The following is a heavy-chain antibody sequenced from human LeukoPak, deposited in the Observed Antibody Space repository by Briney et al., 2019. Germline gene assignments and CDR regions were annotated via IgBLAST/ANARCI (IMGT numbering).Heavy chain of an antibody. CDR2: INPNSGGT. D-gene: IGHD6-13*01. CDR3: TTEISRSHYY. V-gene: IGHV1-2*02. J-gene: IGHJ4*02. CDR1: GYNFIAYH. Sequence: GASVKVSCKTSGYNFIAYHIHWVRQAPGQGLEWMGWINPNSGGTNYAQKFQGRVTMTKDTSISTAFMELSSLRSDDTAVYYCTTEISRSHYYWGQGTLVTVSS.